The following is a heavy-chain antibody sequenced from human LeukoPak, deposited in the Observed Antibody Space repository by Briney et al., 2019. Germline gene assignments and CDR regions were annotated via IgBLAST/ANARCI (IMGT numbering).Heavy chain of an antibody. CDR1: GGTFSSYA. CDR3: ATRKKDIVVYDSPVMDV. CDR2: ITPIFGTA. Sequence: ASVKVSCKASGGTFSSYAISWVRQAPGQGLEWMGGITPIFGTANYAQKFQGRVTITADKSTSTAYMELSSLRSEDTAVYYCATRKKDIVVYDSPVMDVWGKGTTVTVSS. V-gene: IGHV1-69*06. J-gene: IGHJ6*04. D-gene: IGHD2-15*01.